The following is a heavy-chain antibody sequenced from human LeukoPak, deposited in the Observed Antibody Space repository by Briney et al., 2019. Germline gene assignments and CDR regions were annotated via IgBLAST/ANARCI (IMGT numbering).Heavy chain of an antibody. J-gene: IGHJ5*02. V-gene: IGHV4-59*01. CDR3: ARDSLGYNWFDP. CDR2: IYYSGST. D-gene: IGHD6-13*01. Sequence: SETLSLTRTVSGGSISSYYWSWIRQPPGKGLEWIGYIYYSGSTNYNPSLKSRVTISVDTSKNQFSLKLSSVTAADTAVYYCARDSLGYNWFDPWGQGTLVTVSS. CDR1: GGSISSYY.